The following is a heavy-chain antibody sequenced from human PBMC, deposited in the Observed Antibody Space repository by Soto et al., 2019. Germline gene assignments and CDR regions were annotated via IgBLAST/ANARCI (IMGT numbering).Heavy chain of an antibody. CDR1: GDSINNLKYF. CDR3: ARGRYCLTGRCFPNWFDS. J-gene: IGHJ5*01. D-gene: IGHD7-27*01. Sequence: PSLTCSVSGDSINNLKYFWASIRQPQGQALEYIGYIYKSATTYYNPSFESRVAISVDTSKSQFSLNVTSVTAADTAVYFCARGRYCLTGRCFPNWFDSWGQGALVTVSS. V-gene: IGHV4-30-4*01. CDR2: IYKSATT.